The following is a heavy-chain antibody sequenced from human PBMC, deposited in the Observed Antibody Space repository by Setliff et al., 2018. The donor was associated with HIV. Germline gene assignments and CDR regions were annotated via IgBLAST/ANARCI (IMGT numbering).Heavy chain of an antibody. CDR2: IVVGSGDT. Sequence: AASVKVSCKASGFTFSSSAMQWVRQARGQRLEYIGWIVVGSGDTNYSQKFQERLTITRDMSTSTAYMELNSLRSEDTAVYYCAAGEITMVRGVIRYYYYGMDVWGQGTTVTVSS. J-gene: IGHJ6*02. CDR3: AAGEITMVRGVIRYYYYGMDV. CDR1: GFTFSSSA. D-gene: IGHD3-10*01. V-gene: IGHV1-58*02.